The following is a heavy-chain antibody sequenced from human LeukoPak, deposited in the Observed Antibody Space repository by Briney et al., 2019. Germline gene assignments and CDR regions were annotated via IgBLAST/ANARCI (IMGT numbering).Heavy chain of an antibody. J-gene: IGHJ3*02. D-gene: IGHD2-15*01. CDR1: GGSISSYY. CDR3: ARGGGSAFDI. CDR2: IYYSGST. Sequence: SETLPLTCIVSGGSISSYYWSWIRQPPGKGLEWIGYIYYSGSTSYNPSLKSRVTISVDTSKNQFSLKLSSVTAADTAVYYCARGGGSAFDIWGQGTMVTVSS. V-gene: IGHV4-59*01.